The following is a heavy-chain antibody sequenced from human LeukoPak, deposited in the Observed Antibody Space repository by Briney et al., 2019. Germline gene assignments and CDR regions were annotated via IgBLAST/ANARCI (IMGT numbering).Heavy chain of an antibody. CDR3: ARADADYYDSSGEAHDAFDI. Sequence: SETLSLTCTVSGGSISSGSYYWSWIRQPAGKGLEWIGRIYASGSTSYNPSLKSRVTISVDTSKNQFSLKLSSVTAADTAVYYCARADADYYDSSGEAHDAFDIWGQGTMVTVSS. J-gene: IGHJ3*02. CDR2: IYASGST. V-gene: IGHV4-61*02. CDR1: GGSISSGSYY. D-gene: IGHD3-22*01.